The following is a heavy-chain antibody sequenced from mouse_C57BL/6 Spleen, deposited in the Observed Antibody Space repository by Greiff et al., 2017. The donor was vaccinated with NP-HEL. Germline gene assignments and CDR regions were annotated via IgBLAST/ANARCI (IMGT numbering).Heavy chain of an antibody. CDR1: GYTFTSYW. V-gene: IGHV1-59*01. D-gene: IGHD1-1*02. CDR3: ASGGNYGYYFDY. CDR2: IDPSDSYT. Sequence: QVQLQQSGAELVRPGTSVKLSCKASGYTFTSYWMHWVKQRPGQGLEWIGVIDPSDSYTNYNQKFKGKATLTVDTSSSTAYMQLSSLTSEDSAVYYCASGGNYGYYFDYWGQGTTLTVSS. J-gene: IGHJ2*01.